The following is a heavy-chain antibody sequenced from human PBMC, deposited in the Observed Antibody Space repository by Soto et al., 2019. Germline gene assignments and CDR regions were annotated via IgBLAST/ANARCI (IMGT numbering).Heavy chain of an antibody. V-gene: IGHV4-30-2*01. CDR3: ARDRNGLGGIDF. J-gene: IGHJ4*02. D-gene: IGHD1-1*01. CDR2: ISQSGSA. Sequence: QLQLQESGSGLVKPSQTLSLTCVVSGGPISSGGYSWTWIRQPPGRGLEWIGYISQSGSADYNPSRKSRVTISVDTSKNQFSLRLSSVTAADTAVYYCARDRNGLGGIDFWGQGIPVTVSS. CDR1: GGPISSGGYS.